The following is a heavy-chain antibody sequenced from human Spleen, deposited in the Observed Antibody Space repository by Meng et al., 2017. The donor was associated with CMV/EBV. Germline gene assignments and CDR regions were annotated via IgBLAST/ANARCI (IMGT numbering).Heavy chain of an antibody. Sequence: FPGYFMHWVRQAPGQGLEWMGWINPDSGGTNYAQKFQGRVTMTRDTSISTAYMELSRLRSADTALYYCAREQDHYSDTSDYYNWFDPWGQGTLVTVSS. CDR3: AREQDHYSDTSDYYNWFDP. J-gene: IGHJ5*02. D-gene: IGHD3-22*01. CDR1: FPGYF. V-gene: IGHV1-2*02. CDR2: INPDSGGT.